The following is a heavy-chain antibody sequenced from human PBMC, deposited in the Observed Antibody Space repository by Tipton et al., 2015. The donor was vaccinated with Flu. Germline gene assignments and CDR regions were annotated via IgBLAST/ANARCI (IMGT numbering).Heavy chain of an antibody. CDR2: ISSSSSYI. CDR3: ARVIRTYYYDSSGYSPDAFDI. V-gene: IGHV3-21*01. J-gene: IGHJ3*02. Sequence: SLRLSCAASGFTFSSYSMNWVRQAPGKGLEWASSISSSSSYIYYADSAKGRFTISRDNAKNSLYLQMNSLRAEDTAVYYCARVIRTYYYDSSGYSPDAFDIWGQGTMVTVSS. CDR1: GFTFSSYS. D-gene: IGHD3-22*01.